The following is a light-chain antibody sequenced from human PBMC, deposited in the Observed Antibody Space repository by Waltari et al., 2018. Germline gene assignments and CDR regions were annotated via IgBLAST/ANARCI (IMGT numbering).Light chain of an antibody. CDR1: QSVSEW. J-gene: IGKJ1*01. CDR2: DVS. V-gene: IGKV1-5*01. Sequence: DIQMTQSPSTLSASVGDRVTITCRASQSVSEWLAWYQQKPGKAPELLIFDVSTLKSGVPSRFSGRGSGTEFTLTISSLQPDDFATYYCQHYSHSSPWTFGQGTKVEIK. CDR3: QHYSHSSPWT.